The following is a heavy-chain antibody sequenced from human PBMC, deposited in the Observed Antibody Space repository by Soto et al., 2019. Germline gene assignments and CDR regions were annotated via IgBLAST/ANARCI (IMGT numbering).Heavy chain of an antibody. J-gene: IGHJ4*02. CDR3: ARAAGDLRFLEWLPIDILDY. Sequence: ASVKVSCKASGYTFTSYGISWVRQAPGQGLEWMGWISAYNGNTNYAQKLQGRVTMTTDTSTSTAYMELRSLRSDDTAVYYCARAAGDLRFLEWLPIDILDYWGQGSLDTVSS. CDR1: GYTFTSYG. CDR2: ISAYNGNT. D-gene: IGHD3-3*01. V-gene: IGHV1-18*01.